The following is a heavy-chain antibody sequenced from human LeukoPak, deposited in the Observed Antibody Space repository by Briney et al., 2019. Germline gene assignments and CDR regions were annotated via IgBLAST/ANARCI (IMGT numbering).Heavy chain of an antibody. D-gene: IGHD3-22*01. J-gene: IGHJ4*02. CDR2: IYYSGST. CDR1: GGSISSGGYY. Sequence: PSETLSLTCTVSGGSISSGGYYWSWIRQHPGKGLEWIGDIYYSGSTYYNPSLKSRVTISVDTSKNQFSLKLSSVTAADTAVYYCARAPDYYDSSGYSAYFDYWGQGTLVTVSS. CDR3: ARAPDYYDSSGYSAYFDY. V-gene: IGHV4-31*03.